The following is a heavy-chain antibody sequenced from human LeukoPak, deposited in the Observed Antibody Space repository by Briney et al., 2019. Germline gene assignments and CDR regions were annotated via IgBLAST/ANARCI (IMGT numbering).Heavy chain of an antibody. CDR1: GYTLTELS. CDR3: ATTRGYSYGGNGPFDY. V-gene: IGHV1-24*01. Sequence: ASVKVSCKVSGYTLTELSMHWVRQAPGKGLEWMGGFDPEDGETIYAQKFQGRVTMTEDTSTDTAYMELSSLRSEDTAVYYCATTRGYSYGGNGPFDYWGQGTLVTVSS. D-gene: IGHD5-18*01. CDR2: FDPEDGET. J-gene: IGHJ4*02.